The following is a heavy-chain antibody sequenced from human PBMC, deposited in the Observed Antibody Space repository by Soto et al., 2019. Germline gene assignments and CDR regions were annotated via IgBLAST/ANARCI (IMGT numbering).Heavy chain of an antibody. D-gene: IGHD2-2*01. CDR1: GFTFSSYW. V-gene: IGHV3-7*01. CDR3: ARGRGCSTGCHNLDY. Sequence: GGSLRLSCAASGFTFSSYWMSWVRQAPGKGLEWVANIEQDGSEKYYVDSVKGRFTISRDNAKNSLYLQMNSLRAEDTAVYYCARGRGCSTGCHNLDYSAQGSLVTGSS. J-gene: IGHJ4*02. CDR2: IEQDGSEK.